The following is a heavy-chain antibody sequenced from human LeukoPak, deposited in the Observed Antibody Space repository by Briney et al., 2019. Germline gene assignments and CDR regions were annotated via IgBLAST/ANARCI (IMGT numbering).Heavy chain of an antibody. CDR3: AGKVYYFDY. CDR2: INHSGST. Sequence: SETLSLTCAVYGGSFSGYYWSWIRQPPGKGLEWIGEINHSGSTNYNPSLKSRVTISVDTSKNQFSLKLSSVTAADTAVYYCAGKVYYFDYWGQGTLVTVSS. V-gene: IGHV4-34*01. CDR1: GGSFSGYY. J-gene: IGHJ4*02.